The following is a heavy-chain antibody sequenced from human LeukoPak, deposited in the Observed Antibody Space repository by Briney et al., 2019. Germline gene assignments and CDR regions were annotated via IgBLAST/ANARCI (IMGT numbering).Heavy chain of an antibody. CDR1: GGSMSNYY. D-gene: IGHD2-21*02. CDR3: ARVAYCGGDCYSFFDY. V-gene: IGHV4-59*01. CDR2: IYYSGST. Sequence: SETLSLTCTVSGGSMSNYYWSWIRQPPGKGLEWIGYIYYSGSTNYNPSLKSRVTISVDTSKNQFSLKLSSVTAADTAVYYCARVAYCGGDCYSFFDYWGQGTLVTVSS. J-gene: IGHJ4*02.